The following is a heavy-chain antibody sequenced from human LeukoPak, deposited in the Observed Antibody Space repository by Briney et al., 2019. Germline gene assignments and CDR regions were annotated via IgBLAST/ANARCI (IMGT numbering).Heavy chain of an antibody. CDR1: GFTFSSYG. Sequence: GGSLRLSCAASGFTFSSYGMHWVRQAPGKGLEWVAVISYDGSNKYYADSVKGRFTISRDNAKNSLYLQMNSLRAEDTAVYYCARARGYSYAEDYWGQGTLVTVSS. CDR2: ISYDGSNK. J-gene: IGHJ4*02. D-gene: IGHD5-18*01. CDR3: ARARGYSYAEDY. V-gene: IGHV3-30*12.